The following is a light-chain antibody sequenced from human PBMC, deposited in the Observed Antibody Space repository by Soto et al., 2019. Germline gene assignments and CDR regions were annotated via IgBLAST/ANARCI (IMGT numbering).Light chain of an antibody. CDR2: EVT. Sequence: QSVLTQPPSASGPPGQSVTISCAGSGSDIAVYDFVSWYQQHPGTAPKLIIYEVTKRPSGVPDRFSGSKSASTASLTVSGLQAEDEADYYCSSYAGSNTLVFGGGTKVTVL. CDR1: GSDIAVYDF. V-gene: IGLV2-8*01. J-gene: IGLJ2*01. CDR3: SSYAGSNTLV.